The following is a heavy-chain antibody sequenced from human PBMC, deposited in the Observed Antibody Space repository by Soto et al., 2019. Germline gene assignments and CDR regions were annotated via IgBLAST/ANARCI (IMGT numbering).Heavy chain of an antibody. V-gene: IGHV3-30*18. CDR2: ISYDGTNK. Sequence: PGGSLRLSCAASGFTFRSFGMHWIRQAPGKGLEWVALISYDGTNKYYADSVRGRFTISRDNSKNTLYLEMNTLRVEDTAVYYCAKVLPATGIEGGGDAFDIWGQGTMVTVPS. J-gene: IGHJ3*02. D-gene: IGHD1-26*01. CDR1: GFTFRSFG. CDR3: AKVLPATGIEGGGDAFDI.